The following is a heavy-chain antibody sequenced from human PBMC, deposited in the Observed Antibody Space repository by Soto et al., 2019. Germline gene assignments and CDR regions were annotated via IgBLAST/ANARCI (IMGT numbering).Heavy chain of an antibody. J-gene: IGHJ3*02. CDR3: ARDGEIAAADFPSPLGAFDI. D-gene: IGHD6-13*01. CDR1: GFTFSSYW. V-gene: IGHV3-7*05. CDR2: IKQDGSEK. Sequence: GGSLRLSCAASGFTFSSYWMSWVRQAPGKGLEWVANIKQDGSEKYYVDSVKGRFTISRDNAKNSLYLQMNSLRAEDTAVYYCARDGEIAAADFPSPLGAFDIWGQGTMVTVSS.